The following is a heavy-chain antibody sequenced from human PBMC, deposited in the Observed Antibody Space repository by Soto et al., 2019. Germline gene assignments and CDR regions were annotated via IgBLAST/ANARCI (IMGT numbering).Heavy chain of an antibody. CDR1: GGSTTSDY. CDR2: IFHSLGA. V-gene: IGHV4-59*01. D-gene: IGHD3-10*01. Sequence: PGGSLSLTCTVSGGSTTSDYWSWIRQPPGKGLEWLGYIFHSLGAKYNPSLGSRGTISLDTSKNQLSLSLRSVTAADTAIYFCVRDLNGSGDYWGQGTLVTVSS. J-gene: IGHJ4*02. CDR3: VRDLNGSGDY.